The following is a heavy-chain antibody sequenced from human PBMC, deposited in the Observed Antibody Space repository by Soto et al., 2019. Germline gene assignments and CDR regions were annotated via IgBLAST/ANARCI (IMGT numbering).Heavy chain of an antibody. CDR2: IYSGGTT. J-gene: IGHJ4*02. CDR3: AATRLGY. D-gene: IGHD5-12*01. V-gene: IGHV3-53*04. CDR1: GFTVSSNY. Sequence: EVQLVESGGGLVQPGGSLRLSCAVSGFTVSSNYMSWVRQAPGKGLEWVSVIYSGGTTYYADSVKGRFTISRHNSKNTLYFQMNSLRPEDTAVYYCAATRLGYWGRGTLVTVSS.